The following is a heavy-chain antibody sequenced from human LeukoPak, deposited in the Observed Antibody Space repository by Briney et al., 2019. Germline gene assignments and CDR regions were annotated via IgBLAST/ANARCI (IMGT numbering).Heavy chain of an antibody. Sequence: GGSLRLSCAGSGFTFDDYGMSWVRQAPGKGLEWVGFIRSKIYGGTAEYAASVQGRFTISRDDSKGIAYLQMNSLKTEDTAVYYCTRDQTPYYWGQGTLVTVSS. CDR3: TRDQTPYY. J-gene: IGHJ4*02. CDR2: IRSKIYGGTA. V-gene: IGHV3-49*04. CDR1: GFTFDDYG.